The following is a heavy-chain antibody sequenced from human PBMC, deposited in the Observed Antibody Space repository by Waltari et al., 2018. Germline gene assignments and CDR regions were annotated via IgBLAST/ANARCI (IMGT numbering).Heavy chain of an antibody. CDR2: ITPFNGNT. D-gene: IGHD6-19*01. V-gene: IGHV1-45*02. Sequence: QMQLVQSGAEVKKTGSSVKVSCKASGYTFTYRYLHWVRQAPGQALEWMGWITPFNGNTNYAQKFQDRVTITRDRSMSTAYMELSSLISEDTAMYYCASYSVYAFDIWGQGTMVTVSS. CDR1: GYTFTYRY. CDR3: ASYSVYAFDI. J-gene: IGHJ3*02.